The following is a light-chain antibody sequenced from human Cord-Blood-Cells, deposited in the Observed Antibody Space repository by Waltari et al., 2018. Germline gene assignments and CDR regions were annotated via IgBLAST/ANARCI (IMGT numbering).Light chain of an antibody. CDR1: SSDGGGYNY. CDR2: DVS. CDR3: SSYTSSSTVV. J-gene: IGLJ2*01. Sequence: QSALTQPASVSGSPGQSITISCPGTSSDGGGYNYVSWYQQPPGKAPKLMIYDVSNRPSGVSNRFSGSKSGNTASLTISGLQAEDEADYYCSSYTSSSTVVFGGGTKLTVL. V-gene: IGLV2-14*01.